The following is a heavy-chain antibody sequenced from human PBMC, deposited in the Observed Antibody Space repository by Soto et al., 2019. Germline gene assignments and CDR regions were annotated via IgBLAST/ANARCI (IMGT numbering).Heavy chain of an antibody. V-gene: IGHV3-15*07. J-gene: IGHJ4*02. CDR2: IKSKTCDGTT. CDR1: GFTFSDVW. Sequence: EVQLVESGGDLMKPGGSLRLSCAASGFTFSDVWMNWVRQAPGKGLEWIGRIKSKTCDGTTDYIAPVKGRFTISRDDSTDTLYLQMNSLTTEDTAVYFCATEGTPYGHHAIGYWGRGTLVTVSS. CDR3: ATEGTPYGHHAIGY. D-gene: IGHD3-10*01.